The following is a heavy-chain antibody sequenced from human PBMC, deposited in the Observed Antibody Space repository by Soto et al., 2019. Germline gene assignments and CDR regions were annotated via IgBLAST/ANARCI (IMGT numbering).Heavy chain of an antibody. J-gene: IGHJ4*02. D-gene: IGHD2-15*01. Sequence: QVQLVQSGAEVKKPGASVKVSCKASGYTFTSYGISWVRQAPGQGLEWMGWISAYNGNTNYAQKLQGRVTMTTDTFQSTGYMGVRGLGSGETAVYYCARDKFWSCGSFYSRAPLRFDYWGQGTLVTVSS. V-gene: IGHV1-18*04. CDR2: ISAYNGNT. CDR1: GYTFTSYG. CDR3: ARDKFWSCGSFYSRAPLRFDY.